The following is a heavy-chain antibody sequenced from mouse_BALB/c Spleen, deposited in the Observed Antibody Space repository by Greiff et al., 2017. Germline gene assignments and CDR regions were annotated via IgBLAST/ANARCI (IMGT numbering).Heavy chain of an antibody. D-gene: IGHD4-1*01. J-gene: IGHJ3*01. CDR3: ARGLLGQGFAY. Sequence: EVQLQQSGPGLVKPSQSLSLTCSVTGYSITSGYYWNWIRQFPGNKLEWMGYISYDGSNNYNPSLKNRISITRDTSKNQFFLKLNSVTTEDTATYYCARGLLGQGFAYWGQGTLVTVSA. CDR1: GYSITSGYY. V-gene: IGHV3-6*02. CDR2: ISYDGSN.